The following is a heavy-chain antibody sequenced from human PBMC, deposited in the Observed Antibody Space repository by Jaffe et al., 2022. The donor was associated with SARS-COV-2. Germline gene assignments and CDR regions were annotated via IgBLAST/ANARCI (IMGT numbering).Heavy chain of an antibody. Sequence: QLQLQGSGPGLVKPSQTLSLTCTVSDTSITSRLYYWTWVRQPAGKGLEWIGRISTTGDTNYRPSFRSRVKISVDTSKKQFSLELSSVTAADTAVYYCARERGTWILNYHYYYAMDVWGQGTTVTVSS. V-gene: IGHV4-61*02. D-gene: IGHD3-16*01. J-gene: IGHJ6*02. CDR3: ARERGTWILNYHYYYAMDV. CDR2: ISTTGDT. CDR1: DTSITSRLYY.